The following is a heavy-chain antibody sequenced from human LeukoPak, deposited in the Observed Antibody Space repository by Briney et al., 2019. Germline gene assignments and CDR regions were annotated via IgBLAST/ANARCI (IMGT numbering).Heavy chain of an antibody. J-gene: IGHJ5*02. CDR2: IYYSGST. D-gene: IGHD3-3*01. V-gene: IGHV4-39*01. CDR1: GGSISSSSYY. CDR3: ARRYYDFWSGSPFDP. Sequence: SETLSLTCTVSGGSISSSSYYWGWIRQPPGKGLEWIGSIYYSGSTYYNPSLKSRVTISVDTSKNQFSLKLSSVTAADTAVYYCARRYYDFWSGSPFDPWGQGTLVTVSS.